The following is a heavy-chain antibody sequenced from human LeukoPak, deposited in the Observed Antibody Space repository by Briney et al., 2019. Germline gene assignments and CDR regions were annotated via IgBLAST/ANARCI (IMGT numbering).Heavy chain of an antibody. CDR3: ARDRDDSSGYTSFDY. D-gene: IGHD3-22*01. V-gene: IGHV1-18*01. CDR1: GYTFTSYG. J-gene: IGHJ4*02. CDR2: ISAYNGNT. Sequence: VSVKVSCKASGYTFTSYGISWVRQAPGQGLEWMGWISAYNGNTNYAQKLQGRVTMTTDTSTSTAYMELRSLRSDDTAVYYCARDRDDSSGYTSFDYWGQGTLVTVSS.